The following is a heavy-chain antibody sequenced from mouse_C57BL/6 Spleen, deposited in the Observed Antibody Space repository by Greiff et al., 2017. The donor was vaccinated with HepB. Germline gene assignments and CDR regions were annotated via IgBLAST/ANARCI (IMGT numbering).Heavy chain of an antibody. J-gene: IGHJ3*01. CDR3: ASSYDYRFAY. Sequence: QVQLQQSGAELVRPGTSVKVSCKASGYAFTNYLIEWVKQRPGQGLEWIGVINPGSGGTNYNEKFKGKATLTADKSSSTAYMQLSSLTSEDSAVYCCASSYDYRFAYWGQGTLVTVSA. V-gene: IGHV1-54*01. D-gene: IGHD2-4*01. CDR2: INPGSGGT. CDR1: GYAFTNYL.